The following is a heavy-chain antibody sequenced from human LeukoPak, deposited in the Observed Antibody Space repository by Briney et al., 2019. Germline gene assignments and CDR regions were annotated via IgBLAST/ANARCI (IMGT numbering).Heavy chain of an antibody. CDR2: IYYSGST. D-gene: IGHD6-19*01. CDR1: GGSINGYY. CDR3: ARVTTVAGSDYFDY. V-gene: IGHV4-59*01. Sequence: PSETLSLTCTVSGGSINGYYWNWIRQPPGKGLEWIGYIYYSGSTNYNPSLKSRVTISVDTSKNHFSLNLSSVTAADTAVYYCARVTTVAGSDYFDYWGQGTPVTVSS. J-gene: IGHJ4*02.